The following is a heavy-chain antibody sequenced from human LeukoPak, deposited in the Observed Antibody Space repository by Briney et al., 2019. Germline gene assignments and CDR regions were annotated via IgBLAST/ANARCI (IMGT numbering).Heavy chain of an antibody. CDR1: GDSVSSNSTA. D-gene: IGHD4/OR15-4a*01. CDR3: ARKRLSADSFDI. V-gene: IGHV6-1*01. CDR2: TYYRSKWYN. J-gene: IGHJ3*02. Sequence: SRTLPLTCAISGDSVSSNSTAWNWIRQSPSRGLEWLGRTYYRSKWYNDYTVSVKSRITFNPDTSKNQFSLHLNSVTPEDTAVYYCARKRLSADSFDIWGQGTLVTVAS.